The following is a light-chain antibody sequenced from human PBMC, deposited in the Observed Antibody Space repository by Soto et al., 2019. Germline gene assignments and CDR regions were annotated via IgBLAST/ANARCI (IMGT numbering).Light chain of an antibody. CDR3: QQYGSSPRS. CDR2: GAS. J-gene: IGKJ1*01. Sequence: ETVLTQSPGTLSLSPGERATLSCRASQSVSSTYLAWYQQKPGQAPRLLIYGASSRATGIPDRFSGSGSGTDFTLTISRLEPEDFAVYYCQQYGSSPRSFGQGTKV. CDR1: QSVSSTY. V-gene: IGKV3-20*01.